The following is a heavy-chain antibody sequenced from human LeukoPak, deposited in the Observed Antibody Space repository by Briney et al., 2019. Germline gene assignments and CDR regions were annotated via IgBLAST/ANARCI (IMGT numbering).Heavy chain of an antibody. Sequence: GGSLRLSCAASGFTFSSYWMSWVRQAPGKGLEWVANIKQDGSEKYYVDSVKGRFTISRDNAKNSLYLQMNSLRAEDTAVYYCARDPVRSVLRYFDWSDYWGQGTLVTVSS. CDR2: IKQDGSEK. CDR3: ARDPVRSVLRYFDWSDY. D-gene: IGHD3-9*01. V-gene: IGHV3-7*01. CDR1: GFTFSSYW. J-gene: IGHJ4*02.